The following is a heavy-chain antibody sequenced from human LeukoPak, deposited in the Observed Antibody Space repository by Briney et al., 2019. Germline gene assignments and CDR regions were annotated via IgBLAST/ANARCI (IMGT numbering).Heavy chain of an antibody. V-gene: IGHV4-59*01. D-gene: IGHD2-15*01. CDR3: ASSGLGGQFDY. CDR2: IYYSGSS. J-gene: IGHJ4*02. Sequence: PSETLSLTCTVSGGSISSYYWSWIRQPPGKGLEWIGYIYYSGSSSYNPSLKSRVTISVDTSKNQFSLKLSSVTAADTAVYYCASSGLGGQFDYWGQGTLVTVSS. CDR1: GGSISSYY.